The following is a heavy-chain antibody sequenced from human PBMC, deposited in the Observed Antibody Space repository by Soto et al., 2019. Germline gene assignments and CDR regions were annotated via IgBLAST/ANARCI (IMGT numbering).Heavy chain of an antibody. CDR1: GGSFSGYY. D-gene: IGHD6-19*01. CDR2: INHSGST. Sequence: QVQLQQWGAGLLKPSETLSLTCAVYGGSFSGYYWSWIRQPPGKGLEWIGEINHSGSTNYNPSLKGRXXIXVXXSKNQFSLKLSSVTAADTAVYYCARWGSGWYYFDYWGQGTLVTVSS. V-gene: IGHV4-34*01. CDR3: ARWGSGWYYFDY. J-gene: IGHJ4*02.